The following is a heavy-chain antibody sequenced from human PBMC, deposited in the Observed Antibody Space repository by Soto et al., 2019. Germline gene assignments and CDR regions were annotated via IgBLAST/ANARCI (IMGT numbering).Heavy chain of an antibody. J-gene: IGHJ4*02. V-gene: IGHV4-39*01. Sequence: PSETLSLTCPVSGGSFSSSNYYWGWIRQSPGKGLEWIGNIFYGGGSGVAYYSPSLKSRVTISVDTSKNQVSLNMRSLTAADTAVYFCARRGGGDSLFDSWGQGKLVTVSS. D-gene: IGHD4-17*01. CDR2: IFYGGGSGVA. CDR1: GGSFSSSNYY. CDR3: ARRGGGDSLFDS.